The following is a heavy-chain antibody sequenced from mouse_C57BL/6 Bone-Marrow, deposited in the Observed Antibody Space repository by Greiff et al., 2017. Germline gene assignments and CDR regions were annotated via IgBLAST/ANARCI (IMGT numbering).Heavy chain of an antibody. CDR1: GYTFTGYW. Sequence: QVQLKESGAELMKPGASVKLSCKATGYTFTGYWIEWVKQRPGHGLEWIGEILPGSGSTNYNAKFKGKATFTADTSSNTAYMQLSSLTTEDSAIYYCAREPYYYGSSYMYYFDYWGQCTTLTVSS. V-gene: IGHV1-9*01. CDR2: ILPGSGST. J-gene: IGHJ2*01. D-gene: IGHD1-1*01. CDR3: AREPYYYGSSYMYYFDY.